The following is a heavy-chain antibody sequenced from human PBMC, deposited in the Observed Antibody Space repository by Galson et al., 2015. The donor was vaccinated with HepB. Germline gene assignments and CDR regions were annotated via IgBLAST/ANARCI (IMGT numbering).Heavy chain of an antibody. D-gene: IGHD3-3*01. CDR1: GYTFTTYN. CDR3: AREKFFTYYFDY. J-gene: IGHJ4*02. Sequence: SVKVSCKATGYTFTTYNIQWVRQAPGQGLEWMGRISPSDGAVHYAQEFQGRVTMTRDTSTSTVYMDLSSLASEDTAVYYCAREKFFTYYFDYWGQGTLVTFSS. CDR2: ISPSDGAV. V-gene: IGHV1-46*01.